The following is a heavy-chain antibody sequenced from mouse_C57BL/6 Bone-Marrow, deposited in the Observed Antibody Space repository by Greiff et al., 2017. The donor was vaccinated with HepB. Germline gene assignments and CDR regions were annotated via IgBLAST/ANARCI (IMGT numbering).Heavy chain of an antibody. CDR1: GYTFTSYW. V-gene: IGHV1-64*01. CDR2: IHPNSGST. CDR3: ARVFINTANYFDY. D-gene: IGHD1-1*01. J-gene: IGHJ2*01. Sequence: QVQLQQPGAELVKPGASVKLSCKASGYTFTSYWMHWVKQRPGQGLEWIGMIHPNSGSTNYNEKFKSKATLTVDKSSSTAYMQLSSLTSEDSAVYYCARVFINTANYFDYWGQGTTLTVSS.